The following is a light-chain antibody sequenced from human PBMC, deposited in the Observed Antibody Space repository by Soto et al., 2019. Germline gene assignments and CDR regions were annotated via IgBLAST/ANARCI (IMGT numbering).Light chain of an antibody. V-gene: IGKV4-1*01. CDR1: QSVLYSSNNKNY. CDR3: QQYYSTPYT. Sequence: DIVMTQSPDSLAVSLGERATINCKSSQSVLYSSNNKNYLTWYQQKPGQPPKLLISWASTRESGVPDRFSGSGSGTTFTHTISSLQAEDVAVYYCQQYYSTPYTFGQGTKLEIK. J-gene: IGKJ2*01. CDR2: WAS.